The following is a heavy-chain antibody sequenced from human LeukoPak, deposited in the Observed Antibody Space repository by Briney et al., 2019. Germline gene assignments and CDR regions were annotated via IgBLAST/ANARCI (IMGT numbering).Heavy chain of an antibody. CDR3: ATLYCSGGRCHDGNAFDI. D-gene: IGHD2-15*01. CDR1: GYTLTELS. Sequence: ASVKASCKVSGYTLTELSMHWVRQAPGKGLEWMGGFDPEDGETIYAQKFQGRVTMTEDTSTDTAYMELSSLRSEDTAVYYCATLYCSGGRCHDGNAFDIWGQGTMVTVSS. CDR2: FDPEDGET. J-gene: IGHJ3*02. V-gene: IGHV1-24*01.